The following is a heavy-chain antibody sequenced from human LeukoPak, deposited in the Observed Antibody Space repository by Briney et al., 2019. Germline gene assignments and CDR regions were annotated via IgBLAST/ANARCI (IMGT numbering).Heavy chain of an antibody. J-gene: IGHJ4*02. CDR3: ARGGDIVVVPAAYFDY. V-gene: IGHV3-48*01. D-gene: IGHD2-2*01. Sequence: PGGSLRLSCAASGFTFSSYSMNWVRQAPGKGLEWVSYISSSSTIYYADSVKGRFTISRDNAKNSLYLQMNSLRAEDTAVYYCARGGDIVVVPAAYFDYWGQGTLVTVSS. CDR1: GFTFSSYS. CDR2: ISSSSTI.